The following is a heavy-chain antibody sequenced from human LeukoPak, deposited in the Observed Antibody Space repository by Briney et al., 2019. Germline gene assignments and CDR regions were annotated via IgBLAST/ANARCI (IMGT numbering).Heavy chain of an antibody. J-gene: IGHJ4*02. Sequence: SETLSLTCSVYGGSFSAYYWSWIRQSPGKGLEWIGEINDSGGTNYNPSLKSRFTISVDTSKNQFSLKLSSVTAADTAVYYCARGPLGYVHDYWGQGTLVTVSS. V-gene: IGHV4-34*01. D-gene: IGHD2-2*01. CDR3: ARGPLGYVHDY. CDR2: INDSGGT. CDR1: GGSFSAYY.